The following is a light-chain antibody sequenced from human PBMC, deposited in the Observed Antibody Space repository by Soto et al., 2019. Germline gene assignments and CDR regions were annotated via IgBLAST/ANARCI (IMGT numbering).Light chain of an antibody. CDR1: PSVTNY. J-gene: IGKJ5*01. CDR2: GAF. Sequence: EIVLTQAPATLSLSPWERATLSCRASPSVTNYLAWYQQKPGQPPRLLIYGAFNRAAGIPARFSGSGSGTDFTLTISSLVPEASAVYYCQQRNIWPPLTFGQGTRLEIK. CDR3: QQRNIWPPLT. V-gene: IGKV3-11*01.